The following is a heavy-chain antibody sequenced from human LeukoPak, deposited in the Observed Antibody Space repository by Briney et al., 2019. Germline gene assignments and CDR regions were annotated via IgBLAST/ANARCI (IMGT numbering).Heavy chain of an antibody. CDR3: AMYYRRIAVAATPSGLDY. V-gene: IGHV3-30*03. J-gene: IGHJ4*02. D-gene: IGHD6-19*01. Sequence: GGSLRLSCGASGYSSSSDGMRWVRQAPGKGLEWVAVISYDGSNKYYADSVKGRFTISRDNSKNTLYLQMNSLRAEDTAVYYCAMYYRRIAVAATPSGLDYWGQGTLVTVSS. CDR2: ISYDGSNK. CDR1: GYSSSSDG.